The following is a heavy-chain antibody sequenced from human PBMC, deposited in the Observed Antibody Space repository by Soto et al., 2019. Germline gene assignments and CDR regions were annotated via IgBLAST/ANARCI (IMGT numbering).Heavy chain of an antibody. CDR1: GYSFTTYW. V-gene: IGHV5-51*01. Sequence: GESLKISCKASGYSFTTYWIGWVRQMPGKGLEWMGIIYPGDSDTKYSPSLQGQVSISADTSISTAYLQWTSLKASDTAMYYCARDYAILTGYYMSHYYYYYGMDVWGQGTTVTVSS. J-gene: IGHJ6*02. CDR2: IYPGDSDT. D-gene: IGHD3-9*01. CDR3: ARDYAILTGYYMSHYYYYYGMDV.